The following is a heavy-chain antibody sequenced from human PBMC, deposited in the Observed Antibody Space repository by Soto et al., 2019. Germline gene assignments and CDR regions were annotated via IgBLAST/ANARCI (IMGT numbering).Heavy chain of an antibody. CDR1: GYTLTELS. Sequence: ASVKVSCKVSGYTLTELSMHWVRQAPGKGLEWIGGFDPEDGETIYAQKFQGRVTMTEDTSTDTAYMELSSLRSEDTAVYYCARSYDFWSGPDLYYMDVWGKGSTVTVSS. D-gene: IGHD3-3*01. CDR2: FDPEDGET. CDR3: ARSYDFWSGPDLYYMDV. V-gene: IGHV1-24*01. J-gene: IGHJ6*03.